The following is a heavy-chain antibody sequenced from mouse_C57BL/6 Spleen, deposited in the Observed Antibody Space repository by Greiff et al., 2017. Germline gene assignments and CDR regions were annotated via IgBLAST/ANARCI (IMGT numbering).Heavy chain of an antibody. CDR1: GYAFSSSW. D-gene: IGHD2-1*01. J-gene: IGHJ2*01. V-gene: IGHV1-82*01. CDR2: IYPGDGDT. Sequence: VQLQQSGPELVKPGASVKISCKASGYAFSSSWMNWVKQRPGKGLEWIGRIYPGDGDTNYNGKFKGKATLTADKSSSTAYLQLSSLTSEDSAVYFCTRDGNYPLYDFDYWGQGTTLTVSS. CDR3: TRDGNYPLYDFDY.